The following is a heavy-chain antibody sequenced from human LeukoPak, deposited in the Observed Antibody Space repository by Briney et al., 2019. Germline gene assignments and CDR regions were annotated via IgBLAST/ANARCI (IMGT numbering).Heavy chain of an antibody. Sequence: SVKVSCKASGGTFSSYAISWVRQAPGQGLEWMGGIIPIFGTANYAQKFQGRVTITADESTSTAYMELSSLRSEDTAVYYCARVGRYCSSTSCYYYYGMDVWGQGTTVTVSS. CDR1: GGTFSSYA. V-gene: IGHV1-69*01. D-gene: IGHD2-2*01. CDR3: ARVGRYCSSTSCYYYYGMDV. J-gene: IGHJ6*02. CDR2: IIPIFGTA.